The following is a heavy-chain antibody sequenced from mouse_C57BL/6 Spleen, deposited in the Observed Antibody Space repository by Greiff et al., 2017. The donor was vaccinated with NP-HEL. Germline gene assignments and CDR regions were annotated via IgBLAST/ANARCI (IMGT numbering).Heavy chain of an antibody. V-gene: IGHV1-53*01. CDR2: INPSNGGT. J-gene: IGHJ4*01. Sequence: VQLQQSGTELVKPGASVKLSCKASGYTFTSYWMHWVKQRPGQGLEWIGNINPSNGGTNYNEKFKSKATLTVDKSSSTAYMQLSSRTSEDSAVYYCAREGGGYAMDYWGQGTSVTVSS. CDR3: AREGGGYAMDY. CDR1: GYTFTSYW.